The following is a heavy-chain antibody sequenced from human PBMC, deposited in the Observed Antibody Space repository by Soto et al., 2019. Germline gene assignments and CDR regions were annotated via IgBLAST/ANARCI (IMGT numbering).Heavy chain of an antibody. Sequence: VGSLRLSCAASGFTFNNYGMIWVRQAPGKGLEWVSSITSRSDYIYYADSLRGRFTISRDNAKNSLYLQMNSLRAEDTAVYYCARVDGYTYPNDYWGQGTLVTVSS. CDR1: GFTFNNYG. CDR3: ARVDGYTYPNDY. V-gene: IGHV3-21*01. J-gene: IGHJ4*02. D-gene: IGHD5-12*01. CDR2: ITSRSDYI.